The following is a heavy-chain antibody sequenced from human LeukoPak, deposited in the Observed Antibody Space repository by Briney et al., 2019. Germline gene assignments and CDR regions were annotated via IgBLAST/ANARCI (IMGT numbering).Heavy chain of an antibody. D-gene: IGHD4-17*01. J-gene: IGHJ4*02. Sequence: QAGGSLRLSRVASGFTFSSYEMNWVRQAPGKGLEWVSYISSSGSTIYYADSVKGRFTISRDNAKNSLYLQMTGLRAEDTAVYFCARDPSHGAMDCWGQGTLVTFSS. V-gene: IGHV3-48*03. CDR1: GFTFSSYE. CDR2: ISSSGSTI. CDR3: ARDPSHGAMDC.